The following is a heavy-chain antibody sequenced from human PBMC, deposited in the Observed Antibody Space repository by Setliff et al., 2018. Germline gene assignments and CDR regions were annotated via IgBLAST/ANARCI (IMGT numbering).Heavy chain of an antibody. D-gene: IGHD3-3*01. J-gene: IGHJ4*02. CDR3: APSDHYPFYYDY. Sequence: PSETLSLTCTVSGDYISSQYWSWIRQPPGKGLEWIGYISNRGSTDYNPSLKSRVTISEDTSRSQFSLKLTSVTTADTAVYYCAPSDHYPFYYDYWGLGTLVTVSS. V-gene: IGHV4-59*11. CDR2: ISNRGST. CDR1: GDYISSQY.